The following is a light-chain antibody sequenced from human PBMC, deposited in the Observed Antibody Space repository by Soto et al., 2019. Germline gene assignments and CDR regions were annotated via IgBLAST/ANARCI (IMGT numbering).Light chain of an antibody. CDR2: QDR. CDR3: QAWDSSTNYV. V-gene: IGLV3-1*01. CDR1: KLGDKY. J-gene: IGLJ1*01. Sequence: SYELTQPPSVSVSPGQTASITCSGDKLGDKYACWYQQKPGQSPVLVIYQDRKRPSGIPERFSGSNSGNTATLTIRGTQAMDEADYYCQAWDSSTNYVFGTGTKVTVL.